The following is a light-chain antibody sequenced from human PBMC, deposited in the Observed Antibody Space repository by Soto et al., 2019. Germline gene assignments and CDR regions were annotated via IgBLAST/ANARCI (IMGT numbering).Light chain of an antibody. CDR2: DVS. CDR1: SSDIGAYNY. CDR3: SSCSGGSIPVV. V-gene: IGLV2-14*01. Sequence: QSVLTQPASVSGSPGQSITISCTGTSSDIGAYNYVSWYQQHPGKVPKVIIYDVSNRPSGVSNRFSGSKSGNTASLTISGLQAEDEADYYCSSCSGGSIPVVFGGGTKLTVL. J-gene: IGLJ2*01.